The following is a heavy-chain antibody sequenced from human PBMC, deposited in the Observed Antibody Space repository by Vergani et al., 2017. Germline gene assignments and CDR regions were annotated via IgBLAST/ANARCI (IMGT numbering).Heavy chain of an antibody. CDR2: ISGSGGST. V-gene: IGHV3-23*01. J-gene: IGHJ4*02. D-gene: IGHD3-10*01. CDR1: GFTFSSYA. Sequence: EVQLLESGGGLVQPGGSLRLSCAASGFTFSSYAMSWVRQAPGKGLEWVSAISGSGGSTYYADSVKGRFTISRDNSKNTLYLQMNSLRAEDTAVYYCEGITMVRGIRSYWGQGTLVTVSS. CDR3: EGITMVRGIRSY.